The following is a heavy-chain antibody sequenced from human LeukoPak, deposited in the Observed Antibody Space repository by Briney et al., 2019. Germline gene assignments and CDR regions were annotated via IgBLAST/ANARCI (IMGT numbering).Heavy chain of an antibody. Sequence: SETLSLTCTVSGGSISSSSYYWGWIRQPPGKGLEWIGSIYYSGSTYYNPSLKSRVTISVDTSKNQFSLKLSSVTAADTAVYYCARIVVVAATPYYYDSSGYWSFDYWGQGTLVTVSS. V-gene: IGHV4-39*07. CDR1: GGSISSSSYY. D-gene: IGHD3-22*01. J-gene: IGHJ4*02. CDR2: IYYSGST. CDR3: ARIVVVAATPYYYDSSGYWSFDY.